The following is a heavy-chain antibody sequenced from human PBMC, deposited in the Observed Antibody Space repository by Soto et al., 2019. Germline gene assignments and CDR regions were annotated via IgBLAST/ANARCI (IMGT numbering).Heavy chain of an antibody. CDR2: IYYSGST. CDR3: ESEDIGGHYYFDR. Sequence: AETLCLTCTVTGFSVSSNSYYWSWIRPPPGKELVGIVHIYYSGSTKYNPSLKSRVTISADTSKNQFSLKLNSVTVADTAVYYCESEDIGGHYYFDRWGRGTLVTVSS. D-gene: IGHD3-16*01. J-gene: IGHJ2*01. CDR1: GFSVSSNSYY. V-gene: IGHV4-61*01.